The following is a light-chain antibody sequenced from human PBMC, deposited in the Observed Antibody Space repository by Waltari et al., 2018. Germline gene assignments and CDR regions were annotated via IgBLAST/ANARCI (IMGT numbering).Light chain of an antibody. CDR1: QRVSVNS. J-gene: IGKJ2*01. Sequence: EVVLTQSPGILSLSPGDTSTLSCRASQRVSVNSLAWYQHKPGQAPRLPIYDATMRATAIPDRFSGSVSGTDFTLVITRLEPEDFGVYYCQQYGSSPYTFGQGTKLQIK. CDR2: DAT. V-gene: IGKV3-20*01. CDR3: QQYGSSPYT.